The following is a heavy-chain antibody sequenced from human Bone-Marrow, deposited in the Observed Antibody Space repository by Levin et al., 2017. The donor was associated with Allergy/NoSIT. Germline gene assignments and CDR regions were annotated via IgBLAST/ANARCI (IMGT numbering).Heavy chain of an antibody. D-gene: IGHD5-18*01. CDR2: ISGNGGST. CDR3: ARVDTPKARNWCFDL. CDR1: GFTFSYYA. V-gene: IGHV3-64*01. J-gene: IGHJ2*01. Sequence: GESLKISCAASGFTFSYYAFHWVRQAPGKGLEHVSVISGNGGSTYYATSVKGRFTISRDNSRNTVYLHMGSLGPEDMAVYYCARVDTPKARNWCFDLWGRGTLVTVSS.